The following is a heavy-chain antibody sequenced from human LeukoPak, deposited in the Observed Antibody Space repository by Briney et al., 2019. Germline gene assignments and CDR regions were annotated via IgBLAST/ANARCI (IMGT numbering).Heavy chain of an antibody. Sequence: PTGGSLRLSCAASGFTFSSYGMHWVRQAPGKGLEWVAVISYDGSNKYYADSVKGRFTISRDNSKNTLYLQMNSLRAEDTAVYYCAKDGLRFIVNYYYYMDVWGKGTTVTVSS. V-gene: IGHV3-30*18. CDR3: AKDGLRFIVNYYYYMDV. D-gene: IGHD3-3*01. J-gene: IGHJ6*03. CDR1: GFTFSSYG. CDR2: ISYDGSNK.